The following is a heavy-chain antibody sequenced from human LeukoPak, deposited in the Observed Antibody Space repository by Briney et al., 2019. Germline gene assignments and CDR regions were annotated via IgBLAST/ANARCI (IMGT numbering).Heavy chain of an antibody. J-gene: IGHJ4*02. CDR2: IYYSGST. V-gene: IGHV4-39*07. CDR1: GGSISSSSYY. Sequence: SETLSLTCTVSGGSISSSSYYWGWIRQPPGKGLEWIGSIYYSGSTYYNPSLKSRVTISVDTSKNQFSLKLSSVTAADTAVYYCARDSAYSSGWYGEDWGQGTLVTVSS. CDR3: ARDSAYSSGWYGED. D-gene: IGHD6-19*01.